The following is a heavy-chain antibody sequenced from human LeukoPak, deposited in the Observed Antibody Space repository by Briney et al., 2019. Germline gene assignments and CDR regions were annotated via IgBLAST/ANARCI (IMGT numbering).Heavy chain of an antibody. J-gene: IGHJ3*02. CDR3: ARAPRVLRFLEWLPGSAFDI. V-gene: IGHV4-34*01. D-gene: IGHD3-3*01. CDR1: GGSFSGYY. CDR2: INHSGST. Sequence: SETLSLTCAVYGGSFSGYYWSWIRQPPGKGLEWIGEINHSGSTNYNPSLKSRVTISVVTSKNQFSLKLSSVTAADTAVYYCARAPRVLRFLEWLPGSAFDIWGQGTMVTVSS.